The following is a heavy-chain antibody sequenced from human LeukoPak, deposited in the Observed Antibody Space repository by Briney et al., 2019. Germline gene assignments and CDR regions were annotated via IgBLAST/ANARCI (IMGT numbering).Heavy chain of an antibody. J-gene: IGHJ3*02. D-gene: IGHD4-17*01. CDR2: IKQDGSEK. Sequence: PGGSLRLSCAASGFTFSSYWMSWVRQAPRKGLEWVANIKQDGSEKYYVDSVKGRFTISRDNAKNSLYLQMNSLRAEDTAVYYCAREGGDYPYDAFDIWGQGTMVTVSS. CDR1: GFTFSSYW. V-gene: IGHV3-7*01. CDR3: AREGGDYPYDAFDI.